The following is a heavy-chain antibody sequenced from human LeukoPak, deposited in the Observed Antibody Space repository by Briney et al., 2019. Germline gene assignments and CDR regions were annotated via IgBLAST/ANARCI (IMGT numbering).Heavy chain of an antibody. CDR1: GYTFTGYY. CDR3: ARDGKVLRFLEWSQNDAFDI. CDR2: INPNSGGT. D-gene: IGHD3-3*01. J-gene: IGHJ3*02. V-gene: IGHV1-2*02. Sequence: ASVKVSCKASGYTFTGYYMHWVRQAPGQGLEWMGWINPNSGGTNYAQKFQGRVTMTRDTSISTAYMELRRLRSDDTAVYYCARDGKVLRFLEWSQNDAFDIWGQGTMVTVSS.